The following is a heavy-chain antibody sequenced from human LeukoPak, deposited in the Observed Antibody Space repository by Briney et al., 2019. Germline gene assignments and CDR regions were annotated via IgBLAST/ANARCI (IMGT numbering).Heavy chain of an antibody. CDR1: GYTFTSSD. CDR2: SNPNSGNT. CDR3: ASAIFGVVEGLMDV. V-gene: IGHV1-8*01. D-gene: IGHD3-3*01. Sequence: ASVKLCCKASGYTFTSSDINWVRQATGQGLEWMGWSNPNSGNTGYAQRFQGRATMTRNTSISTAYMELSSLRSEDTAVYYCASAIFGVVEGLMDVWGKGATVTVSS. J-gene: IGHJ6*03.